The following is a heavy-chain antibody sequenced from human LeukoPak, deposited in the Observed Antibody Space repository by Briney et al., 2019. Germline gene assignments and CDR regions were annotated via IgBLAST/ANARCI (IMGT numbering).Heavy chain of an antibody. D-gene: IGHD4-17*01. CDR2: ISSSTYK. CDR1: GFTFSTYS. CDR3: ARDLTAVTTAYFHH. V-gene: IGHV3-21*01. J-gene: IGHJ1*01. Sequence: GGSLRLSCAASGFTFSTYSMNWVRQAPGKGLEWVASISSSTYKYYADSVKGRFTISRDNAKNSLYLQVNTLRAEDTAVYYCARDLTAVTTAYFHHWGQGTLVTVSS.